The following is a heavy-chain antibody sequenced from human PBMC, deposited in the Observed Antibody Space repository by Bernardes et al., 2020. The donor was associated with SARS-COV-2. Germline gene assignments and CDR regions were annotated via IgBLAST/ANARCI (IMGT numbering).Heavy chain of an antibody. CDR2: INPNSGGT. CDR3: ALPPSNYDRYGMDV. D-gene: IGHD3-22*01. J-gene: IGHJ6*02. Sequence: ASEKVSCKASGYTFTGYYIHWVRQDPGQGLEWMGWINPNSGGTIYAQKFQGRVTMTRDTSISTAYMELSRLRSDDTAMYYCALPPSNYDRYGMDVWGQGTTVTVSS. CDR1: GYTFTGYY. V-gene: IGHV1-2*02.